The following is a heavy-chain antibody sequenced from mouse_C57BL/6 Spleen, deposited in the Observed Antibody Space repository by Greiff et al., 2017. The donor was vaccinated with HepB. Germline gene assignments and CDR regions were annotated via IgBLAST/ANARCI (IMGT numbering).Heavy chain of an antibody. J-gene: IGHJ2*01. CDR1: GYAFSSSW. CDR2: IYPGDGDT. V-gene: IGHV1-82*01. CDR3: AITAQATLDY. Sequence: VQLQQSGPELVKPGASVKISCKASGYAFSSSWMNWVKQRPGKGLEWIGRIYPGDGDTNYNGKFKGKATLTADKSSSTAYMQLSSLTSEDSAVYFCAITAQATLDYWGQGTTLTVSS. D-gene: IGHD3-2*02.